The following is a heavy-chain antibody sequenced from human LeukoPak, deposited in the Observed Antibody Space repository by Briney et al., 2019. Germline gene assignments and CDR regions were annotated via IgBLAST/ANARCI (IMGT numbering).Heavy chain of an antibody. V-gene: IGHV1-8*01. CDR1: GYTFTSYD. J-gene: IGHJ6*02. CDR2: MNPNSGNT. CDR3: ARGDLTSGNYKTGNYYYGLDV. D-gene: IGHD3-10*01. Sequence: ASVKVSCKASGYTFTSYDINWVRQATGQGLEWMGWMNPNSGNTGYAQKFQGRVTMTRNTSISTAYMELSSLRSEDTAVYYCARGDLTSGNYKTGNYYYGLDVWGQGTTVIVSS.